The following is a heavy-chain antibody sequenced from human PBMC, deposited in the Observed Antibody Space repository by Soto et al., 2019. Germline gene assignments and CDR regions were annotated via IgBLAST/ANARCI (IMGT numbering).Heavy chain of an antibody. D-gene: IGHD4-4*01. CDR3: ARVGSVYSNQYYYYYYGMDV. Sequence: GGSLRLSCAASGFTFSSYWMHWVRQVPEKGLVWVSRINSDGSSTSYADSVKGRFTISRDNAKNTLYLQMNSLRAEDTAVYYCARVGSVYSNQYYYYYYGMDVWGQGTTVTVSS. J-gene: IGHJ6*02. CDR2: INSDGSST. V-gene: IGHV3-74*01. CDR1: GFTFSSYW.